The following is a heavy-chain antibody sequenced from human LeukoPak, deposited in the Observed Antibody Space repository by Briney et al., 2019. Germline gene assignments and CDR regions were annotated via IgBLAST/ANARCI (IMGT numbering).Heavy chain of an antibody. CDR3: ARARDNSGYYFDY. J-gene: IGHJ4*02. Sequence: ASVKVSFTASGYTFTNSAMNWVRQAPGQGLEWMGWINTNTGNPIYAQGFTGRFVFSLDTSVSTAYLQISSLKAEDTAVYYCARARDNSGYYFDYWGQGTLVTVSS. CDR2: INTNTGNP. CDR1: GYTFTNSA. D-gene: IGHD3-22*01. V-gene: IGHV7-4-1*02.